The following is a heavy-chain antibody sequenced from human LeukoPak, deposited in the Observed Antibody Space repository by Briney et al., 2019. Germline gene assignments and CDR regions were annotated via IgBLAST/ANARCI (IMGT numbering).Heavy chain of an antibody. CDR1: GFTFSTYA. D-gene: IGHD2-15*01. J-gene: IGHJ3*02. CDR2: ISSTGRST. V-gene: IGHV3-64D*06. CDR3: VKGDYCSGGSCYRNDAFDI. Sequence: GGSLRLSCSASGFTFSTYAMHWVRQAPGKGLEYVSAISSTGRSTYYADSVKGRFTISRDNSKDTLYLQMSSLRAEDTAAYYCVKGDYCSGGSCYRNDAFDIWGQGTMVTVSS.